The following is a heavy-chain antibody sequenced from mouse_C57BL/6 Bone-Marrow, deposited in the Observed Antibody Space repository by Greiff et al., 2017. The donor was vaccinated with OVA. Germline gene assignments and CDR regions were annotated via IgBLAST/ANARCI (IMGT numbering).Heavy chain of an antibody. V-gene: IGHV1-85*01. Sequence: LVESGPELVKPGASVKLSCKASGYTFTSYDINWVKQRPGQGLEWIGWIYPRDGSTKYNEKFKGKAKLTVDTSSSTAYMELHSLTSEDSAVYFCARPNWDFDYWGQGTTLTVSS. CDR3: ARPNWDFDY. CDR1: GYTFTSYD. CDR2: IYPRDGST. D-gene: IGHD4-1*01. J-gene: IGHJ2*01.